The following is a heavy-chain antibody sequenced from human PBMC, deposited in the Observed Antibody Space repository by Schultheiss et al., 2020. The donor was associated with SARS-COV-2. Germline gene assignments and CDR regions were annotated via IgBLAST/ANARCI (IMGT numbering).Heavy chain of an antibody. Sequence: ASVKVSCKASGYTFTSYGISWVRQAPGQGLEWMGWISAYNGNTNYAQKLQGRVTMTTDTSTSTAYMELRSLRSDDTAVYYCARDRGSSWSTSNWFDPWGQGTLVTVSS. V-gene: IGHV1-18*01. CDR1: GYTFTSYG. D-gene: IGHD6-13*01. CDR3: ARDRGSSWSTSNWFDP. CDR2: ISAYNGNT. J-gene: IGHJ5*02.